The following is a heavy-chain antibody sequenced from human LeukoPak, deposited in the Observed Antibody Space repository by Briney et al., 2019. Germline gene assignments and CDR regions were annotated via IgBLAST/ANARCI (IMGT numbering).Heavy chain of an antibody. CDR3: ARDRGITIFGVVIEYFDY. D-gene: IGHD3-3*01. J-gene: IGHJ4*02. CDR1: GFTFSTYT. Sequence: GGSLRLSCATSGFTFSTYTMNWVRQAPGKGLEWVSSISSSSSYIYYADSVKGRFTISRDNAKNSLYLQMNSLRAEDTAVYYCARDRGITIFGVVIEYFDYWGQGTLVTVSS. V-gene: IGHV3-21*01. CDR2: ISSSSSYI.